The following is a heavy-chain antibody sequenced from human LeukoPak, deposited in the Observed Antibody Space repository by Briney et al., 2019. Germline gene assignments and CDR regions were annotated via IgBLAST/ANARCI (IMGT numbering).Heavy chain of an antibody. Sequence: SQTLSLTCAVSGGSISSGGYSWSWIRQPPGKGLEWMGYIYHSGSTYYNPSLKSRVIISVDRSKNQFSLKLSSVTAAATAVYYCARVKRSGYEYYFDYWGQGTLVTVSS. CDR3: ARVKRSGYEYYFDY. D-gene: IGHD5-12*01. CDR1: GGSISSGGYS. CDR2: IYHSGST. J-gene: IGHJ4*02. V-gene: IGHV4-30-2*01.